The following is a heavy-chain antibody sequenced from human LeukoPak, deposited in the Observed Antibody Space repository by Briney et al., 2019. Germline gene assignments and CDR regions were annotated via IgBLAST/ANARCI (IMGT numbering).Heavy chain of an antibody. CDR2: ISDSGSGT. V-gene: IGHV3-23*01. Sequence: GGSRRLSCAGSGFTFSYYAMGWVHQAPGKGLEWVSAISDSGSGTYYADSVKGRFTISRDNSKKTLYVQMNSLRAEDTAIYYCATVKGQGAFEVWAQGQWSPSLQ. CDR3: ATVKGQGAFEV. CDR1: GFTFSYYA. J-gene: IGHJ3*01.